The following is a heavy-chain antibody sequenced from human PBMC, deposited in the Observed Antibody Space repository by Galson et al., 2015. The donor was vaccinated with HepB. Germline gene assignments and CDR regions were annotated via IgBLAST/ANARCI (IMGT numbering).Heavy chain of an antibody. CDR1: GYTFTSYY. CDR2: INPSGGST. Sequence: SVKVSCKASGYTFTSYYMHWVRQAPGQGLEWMGIINPSGGSTSYAQKFQGRVTMTRDTSTCTVYMELSSLRSEDTAVYYCAGLGYRSSTSCSDYYYYYGMDVWGQGTTVTVSS. V-gene: IGHV1-46*03. J-gene: IGHJ6*02. CDR3: AGLGYRSSTSCSDYYYYYGMDV. D-gene: IGHD2-2*01.